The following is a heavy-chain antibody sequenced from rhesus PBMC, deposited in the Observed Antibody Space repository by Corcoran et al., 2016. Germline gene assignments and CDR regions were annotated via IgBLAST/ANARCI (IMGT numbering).Heavy chain of an antibody. CDR2: IYGSGGAT. D-gene: IGHD4-29*01. J-gene: IGHJ4*01. CDR3: AREEAALSY. Sequence: QVQLQESGPGLVKPSETLSLTCAVSGASISDDYHGNWIPPPPGKGLEWIGHIYGSGGATNYNPSLKSRVTISTDTSKNQFSLKLSSVTAADTAVYYCAREEAALSYWGQGVLVTVSS. CDR1: GASISDDYH. V-gene: IGHV4-106*01.